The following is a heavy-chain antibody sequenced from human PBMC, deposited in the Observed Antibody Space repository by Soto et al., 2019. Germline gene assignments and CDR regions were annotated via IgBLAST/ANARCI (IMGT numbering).Heavy chain of an antibody. CDR1: GFTFSDYY. CDR3: ARMPVTTSFTYYYDISGYSTVYYFDY. CDR2: ISSSGSTI. Sequence: QVQLVESGGGLVKPGGSLRLSCAASGFTFSDYYMSWIRQAPGKGLEWVSYISSSGSTIYYADSVKGRFTISRDNAKNSLYLQMNSLRAEDTAVYYCARMPVTTSFTYYYDISGYSTVYYFDYWGQGTLVTVSS. D-gene: IGHD3-22*01. V-gene: IGHV3-11*01. J-gene: IGHJ4*02.